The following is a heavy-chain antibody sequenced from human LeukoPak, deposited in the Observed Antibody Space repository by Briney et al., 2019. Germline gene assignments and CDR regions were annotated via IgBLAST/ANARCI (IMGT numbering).Heavy chain of an antibody. CDR3: ARHRDFYYDSSGYYYGY. D-gene: IGHD3-22*01. Sequence: SETLSLTCTVSGGSISSSSYYWGWIRQPPGKGLEWIGSISYSGNTYYNPSLKSRVTISVNTSKNQLSLKLSSVTAADTAVYYCARHRDFYYDSSGYYYGYWGQGTLVTVSS. J-gene: IGHJ4*02. V-gene: IGHV4-39*01. CDR2: ISYSGNT. CDR1: GGSISSSSYY.